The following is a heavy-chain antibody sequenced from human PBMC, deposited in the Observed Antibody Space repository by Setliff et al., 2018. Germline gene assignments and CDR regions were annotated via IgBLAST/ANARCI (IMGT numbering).Heavy chain of an antibody. V-gene: IGHV1-18*01. Sequence: GASVKVSCKASGYTSTDFGVSWVRQAPGQGLEWVGWISPYNGNTYYAPKFQGTAIMITDTATTTAYLELRCLRSDDTAVYFCSRLVRFCTRTVCQRLSGDDYWGQGTLVTVSS. CDR2: ISPYNGNT. J-gene: IGHJ4*02. CDR1: GYTSTDFG. D-gene: IGHD3-10*01. CDR3: SRLVRFCTRTVCQRLSGDDY.